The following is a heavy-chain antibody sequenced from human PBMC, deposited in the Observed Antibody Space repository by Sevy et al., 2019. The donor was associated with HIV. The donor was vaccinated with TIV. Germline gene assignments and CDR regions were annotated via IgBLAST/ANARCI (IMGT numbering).Heavy chain of an antibody. V-gene: IGHV3-33*01. D-gene: IGHD3-22*01. Sequence: GGSLRLSCAAAGVTFSSYAMHWVRRAPGKGLEWVAIIWSDGAYQYHGDSVKGRFTISRDNSKNTLYLQMNSLTVEDTAVYYCARGGYYYDNAAYYAFDSWGQGTLVTVSS. J-gene: IGHJ4*02. CDR2: IWSDGAYQ. CDR3: ARGGYYYDNAAYYAFDS. CDR1: GVTFSSYA.